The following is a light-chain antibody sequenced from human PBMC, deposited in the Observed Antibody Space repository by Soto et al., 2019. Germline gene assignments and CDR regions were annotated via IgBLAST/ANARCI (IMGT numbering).Light chain of an antibody. CDR1: QSISTY. CDR2: GAS. V-gene: IGKV3-15*01. Sequence: EIVMTQSPATLSVSPGERATLSCRASQSISTYLAWYQQKPGQAPRLLIFGASTRATGIPARFSGSGSGTEFTLTISSMQSEDFAVYYCQQYNNWPLTFGGGNKVEIK. CDR3: QQYNNWPLT. J-gene: IGKJ4*01.